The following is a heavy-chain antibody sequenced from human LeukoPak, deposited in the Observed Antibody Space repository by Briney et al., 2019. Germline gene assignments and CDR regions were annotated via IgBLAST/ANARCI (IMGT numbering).Heavy chain of an antibody. J-gene: IGHJ4*02. CDR1: GGSISSYY. CDR3: ARSEYSSSSGHFDY. D-gene: IGHD6-6*01. V-gene: IGHV4-59*08. CDR2: IYFSGSA. Sequence: SETLSLTCTVFGGSISSYYWSWIRQPPGKGLEWIGYIYFSGSADYNPSLKSRVTISVDTSKNQFSLKLSSVTAADTAVYYCARSEYSSSSGHFDYWGQGTLVTVSS.